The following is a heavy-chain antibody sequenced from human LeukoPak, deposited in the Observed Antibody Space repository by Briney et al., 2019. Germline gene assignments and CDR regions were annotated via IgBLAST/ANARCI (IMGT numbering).Heavy chain of an antibody. CDR3: ARAHSSSWYGWFDP. CDR1: GYTLTSYA. CDR2: INAGNGNT. D-gene: IGHD6-13*01. Sequence: ASVKVSCKASGYTLTSYAMHWVRQAPGQRLEWRGWINAGNGNTKYSQKFQGRVTITRDTSASTAYMELSSLRSEDTAVYYCARAHSSSWYGWFDPWGQGTLVTVSS. J-gene: IGHJ5*02. V-gene: IGHV1-3*01.